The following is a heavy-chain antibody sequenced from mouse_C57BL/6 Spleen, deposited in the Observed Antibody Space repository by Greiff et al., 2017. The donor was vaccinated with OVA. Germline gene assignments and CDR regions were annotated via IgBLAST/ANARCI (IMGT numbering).Heavy chain of an antibody. V-gene: IGHV5-4*01. D-gene: IGHD4-1*01. J-gene: IGHJ2*01. CDR1: GFTFSSYA. CDR3: ARGRNWVEY. Sequence: EVQRVESGGGLVKPGGSLKLSCAASGFTFSSYAMSWVRQTPEKRLEWVATISDGGSYTYYPDNVKGRFTISRDNAKNNLYLQMSHLKSEDTAMYYCARGRNWVEYWGQGTTLTVSS. CDR2: ISDGGSYT.